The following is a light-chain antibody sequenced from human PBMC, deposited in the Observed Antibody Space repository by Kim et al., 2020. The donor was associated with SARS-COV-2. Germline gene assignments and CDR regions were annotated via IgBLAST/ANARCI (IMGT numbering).Light chain of an antibody. CDR1: QGISSW. Sequence: SGSVGDRLTVTCRASQGISSWLAWYQQRPGTAPKHLIYTASSLESGVPSRFSGSGSGTDFTLTINSLQPEDFATCFCQQANSFPYTFGRGTELEI. CDR3: QQANSFPYT. V-gene: IGKV1-12*01. J-gene: IGKJ2*01. CDR2: TAS.